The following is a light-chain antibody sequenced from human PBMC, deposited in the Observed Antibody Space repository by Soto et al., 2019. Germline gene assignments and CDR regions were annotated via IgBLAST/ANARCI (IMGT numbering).Light chain of an antibody. CDR2: AAS. CDR1: QGIRND. Sequence: DIQMTQSPSALATFVCSRGNSICRASQGIRNDLGWYQQKPGKAPKRLIYAASSLQSGVPSRFSGSGSGTEFTLTISSLQPEDFATYYCLQHNSYPRTFGQGTKVDIK. CDR3: LQHNSYPRT. J-gene: IGKJ1*01. V-gene: IGKV1-17*01.